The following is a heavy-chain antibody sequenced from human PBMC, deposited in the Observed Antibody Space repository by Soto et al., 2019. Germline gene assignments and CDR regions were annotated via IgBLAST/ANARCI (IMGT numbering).Heavy chain of an antibody. V-gene: IGHV4-59*08. J-gene: IGHJ6*02. CDR2: IYYSGST. CDR1: GGSISSYY. D-gene: IGHD3-22*01. Sequence: SETLSLTCTVSGGSISSYYWSWIRQPPGKGLEWIGYIYYSGSTNYNPSLKSRVTISVDTSKNQFSLKLSSVTAADTAVYYCARQMAYDSSGYYYYYYGMDVWGQGTTVTVSS. CDR3: ARQMAYDSSGYYYYYYGMDV.